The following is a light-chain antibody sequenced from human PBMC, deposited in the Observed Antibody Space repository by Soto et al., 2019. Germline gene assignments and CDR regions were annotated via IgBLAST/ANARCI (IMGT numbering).Light chain of an antibody. CDR2: DAS. CDR3: QQYNSYLIT. V-gene: IGKV1-5*01. CDR1: QSISSW. Sequence: DIQITQSPSTLSGSVGGRVTITCRASQSISSWLAWYQQKPGKAPKLLIYDASSLESGVPSRFSGSGSGTEFTLTISSLQPDDFATYYCQQYNSYLITFGQGTRLEIK. J-gene: IGKJ5*01.